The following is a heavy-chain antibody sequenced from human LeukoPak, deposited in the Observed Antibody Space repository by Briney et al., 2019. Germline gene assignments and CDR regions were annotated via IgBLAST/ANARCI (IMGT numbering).Heavy chain of an antibody. Sequence: SETLSLTCTVSGGSISSSSYYWGWIRQPPGKGLEWIGNIYYSGSTYYNPSLKSRVTISVDTSKNQFSLKLSSVTAADTAVYYCARADETYSSGWENFDYWGQGTLVTVSS. CDR1: GGSISSSSYY. CDR3: ARADETYSSGWENFDY. V-gene: IGHV4-39*07. J-gene: IGHJ4*02. CDR2: IYYSGST. D-gene: IGHD6-19*01.